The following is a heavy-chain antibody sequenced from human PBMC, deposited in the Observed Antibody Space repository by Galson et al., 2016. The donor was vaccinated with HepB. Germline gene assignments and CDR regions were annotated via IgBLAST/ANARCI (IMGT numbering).Heavy chain of an antibody. D-gene: IGHD3-10*01. Sequence: SCKASGGTFSSYAINWVRQAPGQGLEWMGGIIPNFGTANYAQKFQGRLTITADETTSTAYMELSSLKSEDTAVYYCARPPYYYGTGSYYNLECAYFDYWGQGTLVTVSS. CDR1: GGTFSSYA. J-gene: IGHJ4*02. CDR3: ARPPYYYGTGSYYNLECAYFDY. CDR2: IIPNFGTA. V-gene: IGHV1-69*01.